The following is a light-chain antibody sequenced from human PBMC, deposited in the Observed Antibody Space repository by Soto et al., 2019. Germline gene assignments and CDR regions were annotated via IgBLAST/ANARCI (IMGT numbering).Light chain of an antibody. J-gene: IGLJ2*01. V-gene: IGLV1-40*01. Sequence: QSVLTQPPSVSGAPGQRVTISCTGSSSNIGAGYDVHWYQQLPGTAPKLLIYGNSNRPSGVPDRFSGSKSGNTASLTISGLQSEDEADYYCSSYISSSTVVFGGGTKLTVL. CDR1: SSNIGAGYD. CDR3: SSYISSSTVV. CDR2: GNS.